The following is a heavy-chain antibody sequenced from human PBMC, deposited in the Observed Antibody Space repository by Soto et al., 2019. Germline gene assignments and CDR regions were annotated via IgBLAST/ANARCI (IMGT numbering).Heavy chain of an antibody. D-gene: IGHD4-17*01. CDR2: IYTSGST. Sequence: SETLSLTCTVSGGSISSYYWSWIRQPAGKGLEWIGRIYTSGSTNYNPSHKSRVTMSVDTSKNQFSLKLSSVTAADTAVYYCARAGAKYGDYHNWFDPWGQGTLVTAPQ. J-gene: IGHJ5*02. CDR3: ARAGAKYGDYHNWFDP. V-gene: IGHV4-4*07. CDR1: GGSISSYY.